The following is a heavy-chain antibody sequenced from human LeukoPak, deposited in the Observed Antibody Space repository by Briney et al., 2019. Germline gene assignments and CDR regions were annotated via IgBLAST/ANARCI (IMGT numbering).Heavy chain of an antibody. V-gene: IGHV1-2*02. CDR1: GYIFIGYF. CDR2: INPNTGGT. D-gene: IGHD5-24*01. Sequence: ASVKVSCKASGYIFIGYFIHWVRQAPGQGPEGMGWINPNTGGTNYAQKFQGRVTMTRDTSITTAYMELIRLRSDDTAVYYCARFDGYNYLSVDYWGQGTLVTVSS. J-gene: IGHJ4*02. CDR3: ARFDGYNYLSVDY.